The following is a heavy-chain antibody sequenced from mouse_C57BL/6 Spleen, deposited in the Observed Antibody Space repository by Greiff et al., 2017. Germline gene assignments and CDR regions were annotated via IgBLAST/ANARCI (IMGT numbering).Heavy chain of an antibody. J-gene: IGHJ1*03. Sequence: EVQGVESGAELVRPGASVKLSCTASGFNIKDYYMHWVKQRPEQGLEWIGRIDPEDGDTEYAPKFQGKATMTADTSSNTAYLQLSSLTSEDTAVYYCTTDYGSSLWYFDVWGTGTTVTVSS. D-gene: IGHD1-1*01. CDR2: IDPEDGDT. V-gene: IGHV14-1*01. CDR1: GFNIKDYY. CDR3: TTDYGSSLWYFDV.